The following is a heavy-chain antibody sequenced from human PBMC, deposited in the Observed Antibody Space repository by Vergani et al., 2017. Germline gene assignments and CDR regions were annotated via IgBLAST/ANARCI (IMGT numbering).Heavy chain of an antibody. Sequence: QVQLQESGPGLVKPSETLSLTCTVSGGSISSYYWSWIRQPPGKGLEWIWYIYYSGSTNYNPSLYSRVTISVDTSKNQFSLKLSSVTGADTAVYYCARARIRGVTLNWFDAWGQGTLVTVSS. J-gene: IGHJ5*02. D-gene: IGHD3-10*01. CDR2: IYYSGST. V-gene: IGHV4-59*01. CDR1: GGSISSYY. CDR3: ARARIRGVTLNWFDA.